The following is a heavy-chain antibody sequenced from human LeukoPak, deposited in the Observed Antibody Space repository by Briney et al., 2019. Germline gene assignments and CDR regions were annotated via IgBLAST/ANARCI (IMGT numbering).Heavy chain of an antibody. Sequence: GALRLSCTASAFTFGDYAMSWVRQAPGKGLEWVGFIRSKAYGGTTEYTASVKGRFIISRDDSKSIAYLQMNSLKTEDTAVYYCTRDKYVAAAVDHYMDVWGKGTTVTISS. CDR3: TRDKYVAAAVDHYMDV. CDR2: IRSKAYGGTT. J-gene: IGHJ6*03. D-gene: IGHD6-13*01. CDR1: AFTFGDYA. V-gene: IGHV3-49*04.